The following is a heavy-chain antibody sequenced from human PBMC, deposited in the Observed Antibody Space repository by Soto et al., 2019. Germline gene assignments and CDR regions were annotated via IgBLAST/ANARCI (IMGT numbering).Heavy chain of an antibody. CDR2: IYYSGST. CDR1: GVSIISGGYY. CDR3: ARDGGYCSSTSCYGMDV. Sequence: PSETLSLTCTVSGVSIISGGYYWILIRQHPGKGLEWIGYIYYSGSTYYNPSLKSRVTISVDTSKNQFSLKLSSVTAADTAVYYCARDGGYCSSTSCYGMDVWGQAPTVTVSS. J-gene: IGHJ6*02. D-gene: IGHD2-2*01. V-gene: IGHV4-31*03.